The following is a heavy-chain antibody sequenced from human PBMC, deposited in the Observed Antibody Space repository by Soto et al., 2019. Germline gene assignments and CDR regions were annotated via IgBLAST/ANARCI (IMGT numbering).Heavy chain of an antibody. D-gene: IGHD5-18*01. V-gene: IGHV1-69*12. CDR2: IIPMFGTA. J-gene: IGHJ4*02. Sequence: QVQLVQSGAEVKKPESSVKVSCKAPGGTFSTYAISWVRQAPGQGLEWMGGIIPMFGTANYAQRFQDRVTITADESTNTVDMELSSLRSEDTAVYFCASGIQLWLRRINNGYSGWGQGTLVNVS. CDR3: ASGIQLWLRRINNGYSG. CDR1: GGTFSTYA.